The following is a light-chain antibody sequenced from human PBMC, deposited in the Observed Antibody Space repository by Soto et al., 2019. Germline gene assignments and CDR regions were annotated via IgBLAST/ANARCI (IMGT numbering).Light chain of an antibody. CDR1: SSDVGGYNY. J-gene: IGLJ1*01. Sequence: QSVLAQPASVSGSPGQSITISCTGTSSDVGGYNYVSWYQHHPGKAPKLIIYDVTNRPSAVSNPFSGSKSGNTASLTISGLQPEDEADYYCSSYTTSNTRQIVFGTGTKVTVL. CDR2: DVT. V-gene: IGLV2-14*03. CDR3: SSYTTSNTRQIV.